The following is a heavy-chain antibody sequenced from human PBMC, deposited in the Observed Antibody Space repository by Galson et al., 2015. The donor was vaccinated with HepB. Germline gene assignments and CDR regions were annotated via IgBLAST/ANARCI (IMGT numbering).Heavy chain of an antibody. CDR2: IYPGDSDT. V-gene: IGHV5-51*01. CDR1: GYSFTSYW. D-gene: IGHD6-13*01. J-gene: IGHJ6*03. CDR3: ARHHYSSHEDYYYYMDV. Sequence: QSGAEVKKPGESLKISCKGSGYSFTSYWIGWVRQMPGKGLEWMGIIYPGDSDTRYSPSFQGQVTISADKSISTAYLQWSSLKASDTAMYYCARHHYSSHEDYYYYMDVWGKGTTVTVSS.